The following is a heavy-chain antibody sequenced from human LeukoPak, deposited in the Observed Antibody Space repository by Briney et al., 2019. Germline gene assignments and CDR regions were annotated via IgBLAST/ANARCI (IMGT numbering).Heavy chain of an antibody. D-gene: IGHD6-19*01. CDR3: ARGDAVAGVFDY. Sequence: GASVKVSCKASGYTLTSYHITWVRQAPGQGLEWMGCISAYNGNTNYAQKLQGRVTMTTDTSTSTAYMELRSLRSDDTAVYYCARGDAVAGVFDYWGQGTLVTVSS. CDR1: GYTLTSYH. CDR2: ISAYNGNT. V-gene: IGHV1-18*01. J-gene: IGHJ4*02.